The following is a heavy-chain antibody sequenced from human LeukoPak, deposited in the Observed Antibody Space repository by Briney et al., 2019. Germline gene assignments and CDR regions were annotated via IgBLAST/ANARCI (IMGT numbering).Heavy chain of an antibody. CDR2: IYTSGST. D-gene: IGHD2-8*01. J-gene: IGHJ4*02. CDR3: ARERYCTNGVCSFLDY. CDR1: GGSISSYY. V-gene: IGHV4-4*07. Sequence: SETLSLTCTVSGGSISSYYWSWIRQPAGKGLEWIRRIYTSGSTNYNPSLKSRVTMSVDTSKNQFSLKLSSVTAADTAVYYCARERYCTNGVCSFLDYWGQGTLVTVSS.